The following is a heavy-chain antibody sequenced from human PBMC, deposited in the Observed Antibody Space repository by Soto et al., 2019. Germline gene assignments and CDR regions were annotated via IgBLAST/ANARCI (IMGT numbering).Heavy chain of an antibody. D-gene: IGHD3-3*01. V-gene: IGHV4-31*03. CDR1: GGSISSGDYY. CDR3: ARWWSGSRQGFDP. CDR2: IYYSGST. Sequence: QVQLQESGPGLVKPSQTLSLTCTVSGGSISSGDYYWSWIRQHPGKGLEWIGYIYYSGSTYYNPSLRSRVTIPVDTSKNQFSLKLRSVTAADTAVYYCARWWSGSRQGFDPWGQGTLVTVSS. J-gene: IGHJ5*02.